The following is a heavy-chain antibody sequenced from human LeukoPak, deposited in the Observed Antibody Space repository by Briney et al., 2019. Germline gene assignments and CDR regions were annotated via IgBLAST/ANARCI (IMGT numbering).Heavy chain of an antibody. CDR1: GGTFSSYA. V-gene: IGHV1-69*05. CDR3: ATGSYSSGWYGLG. J-gene: IGHJ4*02. CDR2: IIPIFGTA. Sequence: ASVKVPCKASGGTFSSYAISWVRQAPGQGLEWMGRIIPIFGTANYAQKFQGRVTITTDESTSTAYMELSSLRSEDTAVYYCATGSYSSGWYGLGWGQGTLVTVSS. D-gene: IGHD6-19*01.